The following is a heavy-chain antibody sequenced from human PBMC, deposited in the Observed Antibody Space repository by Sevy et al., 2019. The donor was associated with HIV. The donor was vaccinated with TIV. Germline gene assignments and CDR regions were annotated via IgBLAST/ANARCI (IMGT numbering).Heavy chain of an antibody. CDR2: IDYTGNA. V-gene: IGHV4-31*03. CDR1: GYSISSGGYY. CDR3: ARVPFYYDLDGYYYFDY. D-gene: IGHD3-22*01. Sequence: SETLSLTCTVSGYSISSGGYYWSWIRQHPGKGLEWIGYIDYTGNAYYTPSLKSRITISVDTSKNQFSLKLTSVTAADTAVYYCARVPFYYDLDGYYYFDYWGQGTLVTVSS. J-gene: IGHJ4*02.